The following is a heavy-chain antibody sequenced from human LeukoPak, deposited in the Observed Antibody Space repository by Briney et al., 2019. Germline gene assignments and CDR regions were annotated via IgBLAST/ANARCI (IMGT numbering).Heavy chain of an antibody. CDR1: GFTFSSYW. CDR2: IKQDGSEK. D-gene: IGHD6-19*01. J-gene: IGHJ6*02. Sequence: GGSLRLSCAASGFTFSSYWMSWVCQAPGKGLEWVANIKQDGSEKYYVDSVKGRFTISRDNAKNSLYLQMNSLRAEDTAVYYCARLIAVAHRVYYGMDVWGQGTTVTVSS. CDR3: ARLIAVAHRVYYGMDV. V-gene: IGHV3-7*01.